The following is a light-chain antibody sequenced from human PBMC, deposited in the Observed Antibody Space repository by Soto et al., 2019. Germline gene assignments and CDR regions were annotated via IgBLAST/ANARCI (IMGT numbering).Light chain of an antibody. Sequence: EIVMTQSPATLSVSPGERATLSCRASRSVSSNLAWYQQKPGQAPRLLIYGASTRATGIPARFSGSGSGTVFTLTISSLQSEDFAVYYCQQYNNWPPYTFGQGTKLEIK. CDR3: QQYNNWPPYT. J-gene: IGKJ2*01. CDR2: GAS. V-gene: IGKV3-15*01. CDR1: RSVSSN.